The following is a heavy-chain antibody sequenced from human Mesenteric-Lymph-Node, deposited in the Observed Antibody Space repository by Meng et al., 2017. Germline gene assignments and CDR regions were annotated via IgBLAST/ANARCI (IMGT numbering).Heavy chain of an antibody. D-gene: IGHD6-19*01. J-gene: IGHJ4*02. CDR1: GGSFSSGNYY. V-gene: IGHV4-61*10. CDR2: IYTSDYNPSSGST. Sequence: LRLSCTVSGGSFSSGNYYWSWIRQPAGKGLEWIGRIYTSDYNPSSGSTYYNPSLRSRVTISVDMSKNQFSLKLSSVTAADTAVYYCARGLYSSGWSPYFDYWGQGTLVTVSS. CDR3: ARGLYSSGWSPYFDY.